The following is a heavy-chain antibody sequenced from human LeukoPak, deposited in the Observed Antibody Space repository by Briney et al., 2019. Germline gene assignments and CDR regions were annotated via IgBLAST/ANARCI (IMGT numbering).Heavy chain of an antibody. Sequence: GGSLRLSCVVSGITFSTAWMNWVRQAPGKGLEWVSVVYSGGSTYYADSVKGRFTISRHNSNNTLYLQMNNVRGEDTAIYYCTRGKEIFDYWGQGTLVTVSS. V-gene: IGHV3-53*04. CDR3: TRGKEIFDY. CDR2: VYSGGST. CDR1: GITFSTAW. J-gene: IGHJ4*02.